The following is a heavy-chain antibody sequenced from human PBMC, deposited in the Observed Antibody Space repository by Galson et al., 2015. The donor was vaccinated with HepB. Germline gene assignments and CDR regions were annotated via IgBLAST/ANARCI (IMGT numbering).Heavy chain of an antibody. CDR2: IHYSGST. Sequence: LVKPTQTLTLTCTVSGFSLSNARMGVSWIRQPPGKGLEWIGYIHYSGSTKYNPSLRSRVSISIDTSKNQFSLKLTSVTAADTAVYYCARDPVQDSSGSDLWGQGTLVTVSS. CDR3: ARDPVQDSSGSDL. CDR1: GFSLSNARMG. J-gene: IGHJ4*02. D-gene: IGHD3-22*01. V-gene: IGHV4-61*01.